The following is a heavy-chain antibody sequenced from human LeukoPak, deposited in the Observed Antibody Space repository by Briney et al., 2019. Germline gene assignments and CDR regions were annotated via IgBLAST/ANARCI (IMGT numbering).Heavy chain of an antibody. CDR3: VVDLSGSADY. J-gene: IGHJ4*02. V-gene: IGHV3-74*01. Sequence: GGSLRFSCAASGFSFSNYWFHWVRQAPGEGLVWVSRTNEHGTIINYADSVKGRFTTSRDNAKNTLYLQMNSLRTEDSALYYCVVDLSGSADYWGQGTLVTVSS. CDR1: GFSFSNYW. D-gene: IGHD3-10*01. CDR2: TNEHGTII.